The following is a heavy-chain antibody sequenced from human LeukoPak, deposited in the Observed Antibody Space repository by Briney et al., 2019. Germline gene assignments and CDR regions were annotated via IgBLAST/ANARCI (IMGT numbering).Heavy chain of an antibody. CDR3: ARGSPASSWSYYFDY. D-gene: IGHD6-13*01. CDR1: EFTLRSYW. V-gene: IGHV3-74*01. Sequence: HGESLRRSCVAPEFTLRSYWVHWVRHPPGKGLVWVSRINSDGSSTSYADSVKGRFTISRDNAKNTLYLQMNSLRAEDTAVYYCARGSPASSWSYYFDYWGQGTLMTVSS. CDR2: INSDGSST. J-gene: IGHJ4*02.